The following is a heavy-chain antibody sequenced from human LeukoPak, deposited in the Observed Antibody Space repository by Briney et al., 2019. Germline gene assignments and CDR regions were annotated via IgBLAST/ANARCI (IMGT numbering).Heavy chain of an antibody. V-gene: IGHV5-51*01. D-gene: IGHD3-10*01. CDR3: ARRNHYYVSGSYFLAFDP. CDR2: IYPADSDT. Sequence: GESLKISCKASGYIFTSYWIGWVRQMPGKGLEWMGIIYPADSDTRYSPSFQGQVTFSAGESISTAYLQWSSLKASDSGIYYCARRNHYYVSGSYFLAFDPWGQGTLVTVSS. CDR1: GYIFTSYW. J-gene: IGHJ5*02.